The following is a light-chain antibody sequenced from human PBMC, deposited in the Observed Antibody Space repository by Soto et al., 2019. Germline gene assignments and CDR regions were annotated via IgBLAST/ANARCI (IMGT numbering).Light chain of an antibody. CDR1: SSNIGSNT. CDR2: SNS. CDR3: AARDDSLNGYV. J-gene: IGLJ1*01. V-gene: IGLV1-44*01. Sequence: VLTQPPSASGTPGQGVTISCSGSSSNIGSNTVNWYQHLPGTAPKVLIYSNSQRPPGVPDRFSGSKSGTSASLAISGLQSEDEADYYCAARDDSLNGYVFGTGTKVTVL.